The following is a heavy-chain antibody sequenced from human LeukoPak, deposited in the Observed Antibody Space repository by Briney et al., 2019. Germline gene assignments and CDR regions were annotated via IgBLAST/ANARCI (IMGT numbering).Heavy chain of an antibody. J-gene: IGHJ4*02. V-gene: IGHV3-21*04. CDR2: ISGSNSYI. CDR3: AKLDDIVVVPAAIPHY. D-gene: IGHD2-2*01. CDR1: GFTFSSYS. Sequence: GGSLRLSCAASGFTFSSYSMNWVRQAPGKGLEWVSSISGSNSYIYYADSMKGRFTISRDNAKNSLYLQMNSLRAEDTAVYYCAKLDDIVVVPAAIPHYWGQGTLVTVSS.